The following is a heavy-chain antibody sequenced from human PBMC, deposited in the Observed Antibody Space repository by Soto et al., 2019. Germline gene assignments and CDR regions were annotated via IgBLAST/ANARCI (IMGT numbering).Heavy chain of an antibody. Sequence: QLQLQESGPGLVKPSETLSLTCTVSGGSISSSSYYWGWIRQPPGKGLEWIGSIYYSGSTYYNPSLKRRVTISVDTSKNQFSLKLSSVTAADTAVYYCARHPAYSSSWYNWFDPWGQGTLVTVSS. CDR1: GGSISSSSYY. D-gene: IGHD6-13*01. CDR3: ARHPAYSSSWYNWFDP. CDR2: IYYSGST. J-gene: IGHJ5*02. V-gene: IGHV4-39*01.